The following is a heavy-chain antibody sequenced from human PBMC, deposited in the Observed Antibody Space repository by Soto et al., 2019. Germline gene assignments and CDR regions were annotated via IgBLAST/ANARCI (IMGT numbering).Heavy chain of an antibody. CDR3: ASGGVGGGYYYYYYGMDV. J-gene: IGHJ6*02. CDR2: IIPIFGTA. Sequence: QVQLVQSGAEVKKPGSSVKVSCKASGGTFSSYAISWVRQAPGQGLEWMGGIIPIFGTANYAQKFQGRVTITADKSTSTAYMELSSLRSEDTAVYYCASGGVGGGYYYYYYGMDVWGQGTTVTVSS. D-gene: IGHD3-16*01. V-gene: IGHV1-69*06. CDR1: GGTFSSYA.